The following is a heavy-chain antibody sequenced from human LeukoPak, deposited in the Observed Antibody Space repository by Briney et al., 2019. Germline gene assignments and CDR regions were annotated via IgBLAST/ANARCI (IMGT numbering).Heavy chain of an antibody. Sequence: SVKVSCKASGGAFSSYAISWVRQAPGQGLEWMGGIIPIFGTANYAQKFQGRVTITTDESTSTAYMELSSLRSEDTAVYYCARGGTIGLLEWEWAWYNWFDPWGQGTLVTVSS. CDR1: GGAFSSYA. CDR3: ARGGTIGLLEWEWAWYNWFDP. CDR2: IIPIFGTA. J-gene: IGHJ5*02. V-gene: IGHV1-69*05. D-gene: IGHD3-3*01.